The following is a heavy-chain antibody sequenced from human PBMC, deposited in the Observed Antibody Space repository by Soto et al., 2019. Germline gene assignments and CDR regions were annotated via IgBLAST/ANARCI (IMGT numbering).Heavy chain of an antibody. CDR2: LLYSGTA. CDR1: SDSISNYY. CDR3: ARVTGFEYGYPQQFDS. D-gene: IGHD5-18*01. J-gene: IGHJ4*02. Sequence: QVRLQESGPGLVKPSETLSLICSVSSDSISNYYWSWVRQPPGKGLEWLGCLLYSGTANYNPSLKGRISISGDTSKSQFSLKLTSVTAADTAVYYWARVTGFEYGYPQQFDSWGQGSLVTVSS. V-gene: IGHV4-59*01.